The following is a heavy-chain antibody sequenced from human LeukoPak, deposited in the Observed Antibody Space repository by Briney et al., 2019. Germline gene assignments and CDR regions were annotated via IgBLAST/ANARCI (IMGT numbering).Heavy chain of an antibody. Sequence: ASVKVSCKASGYTFTNYGISWVRQAPGQGLEWMGWISVYNGNTNYAQKLQGRVTMTTDTSTSTAYMELRSLRSDDTAVYYCAREKPYYYDSSGYYTLDYWGQGTLVTVSS. CDR1: GYTFTNYG. V-gene: IGHV1-18*01. D-gene: IGHD3-22*01. J-gene: IGHJ4*02. CDR3: AREKPYYYDSSGYYTLDY. CDR2: ISVYNGNT.